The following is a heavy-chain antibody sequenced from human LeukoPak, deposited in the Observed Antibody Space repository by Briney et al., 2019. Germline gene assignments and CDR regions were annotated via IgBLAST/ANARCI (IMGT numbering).Heavy chain of an antibody. J-gene: IGHJ3*02. D-gene: IGHD2-15*01. Sequence: SQTLSLTCAISGDRVSSKSAAWNWIRQSPSRGLEWLGRTYYRSKWNNDYAVSVKSRITINPDTSKNQFSLKLSSVTAADTAVYYCARPTLSAPRGAFDIWGQGTMVTVSS. V-gene: IGHV6-1*01. CDR3: ARPTLSAPRGAFDI. CDR2: TYYRSKWNN. CDR1: GDRVSSKSAA.